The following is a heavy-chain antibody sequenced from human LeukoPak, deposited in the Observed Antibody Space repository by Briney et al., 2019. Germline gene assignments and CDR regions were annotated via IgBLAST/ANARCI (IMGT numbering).Heavy chain of an antibody. J-gene: IGHJ3*02. Sequence: PSETLSLXCTVSGGSISSYYWSWIRQPPGKGLEWIGYIYYSGSTNYNPSLKSRVTISVDTSKNQSSLKLSSVTAADTAVYYCAREATRRAFDIWGQGTMVTVSS. D-gene: IGHD4-11*01. CDR3: AREATRRAFDI. CDR2: IYYSGST. CDR1: GGSISSYY. V-gene: IGHV4-59*01.